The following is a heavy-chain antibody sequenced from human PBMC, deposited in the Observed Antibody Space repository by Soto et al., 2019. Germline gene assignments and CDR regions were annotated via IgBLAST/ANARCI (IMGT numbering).Heavy chain of an antibody. CDR2: IYYSGST. CDR3: ARTILYYDILTGRGTLVGDYGMDV. J-gene: IGHJ6*02. Sequence: LSLTCTVSGGSISSYYWSWIRQPPGKGLEWIGYIYYSGSTNYNPSLKSRVTISVDTSKNQFSLKLSSVTAADTAVYYCARTILYYDILTGRGTLVGDYGMDVWGQGTTVTVSS. CDR1: GGSISSYY. V-gene: IGHV4-59*01. D-gene: IGHD3-9*01.